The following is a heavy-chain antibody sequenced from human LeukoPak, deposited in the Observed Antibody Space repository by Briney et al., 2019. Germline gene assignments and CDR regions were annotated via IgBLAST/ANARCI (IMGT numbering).Heavy chain of an antibody. D-gene: IGHD5-18*01. CDR3: ASGRGVRRYVRGYWVGPYNWFDP. Sequence: ASVKVSCKASGYTFTTYDINWVRQATGQGLEWMGWMNPNSGNTGYAQKFQGRVTMTRNTSISTAYMELSSLRSEDTAVYYCASGRGVRRYVRGYWVGPYNWFDPWGQGTLVTVSS. J-gene: IGHJ5*02. CDR2: MNPNSGNT. CDR1: GYTFTTYD. V-gene: IGHV1-8*01.